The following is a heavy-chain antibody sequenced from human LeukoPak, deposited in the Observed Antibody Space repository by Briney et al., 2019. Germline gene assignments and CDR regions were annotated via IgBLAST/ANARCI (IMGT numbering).Heavy chain of an antibody. CDR2: ISWNSGSI. D-gene: IGHD4-17*01. CDR3: AKGPGALWEHGDYYYYFDY. Sequence: GGSLRLSCAASGFTFSSYAMLGVRQAPGKGLEWVSGISWNSGSIGYADSVKGRFTISRDNAKNSLYLQMNSLRAEDTALYYCAKGPGALWEHGDYYYYFDYWGQGTLVSVSS. CDR1: GFTFSSYA. V-gene: IGHV3-9*01. J-gene: IGHJ4*02.